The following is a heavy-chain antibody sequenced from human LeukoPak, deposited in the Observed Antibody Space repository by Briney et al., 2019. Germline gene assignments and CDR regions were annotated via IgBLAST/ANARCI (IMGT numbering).Heavy chain of an antibody. J-gene: IGHJ4*02. CDR2: ISGSGTST. CDR1: GFTFSSCA. D-gene: IGHD1-1*01. CDR3: AKAPPYTKYFDY. Sequence: GGSLRLSCAASGFTFSSCAMSWVRQAPGKGLEWVSGISGSGTSTYYADAVKGRFTISRDNSKNTLYLQMYSLRAEDTAIYYCAKAPPYTKYFDYWGQGTLLTVSS. V-gene: IGHV3-23*01.